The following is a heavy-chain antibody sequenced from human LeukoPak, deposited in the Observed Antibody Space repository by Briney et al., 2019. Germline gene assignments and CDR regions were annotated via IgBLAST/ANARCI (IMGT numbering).Heavy chain of an antibody. Sequence: ASVKVSCKASGYTFTSFGISWVRQSPGQGLEWMGWIGAYNGNTKYGQKLQGRVTMTTDTSTSTAYMELRSLRSDDAAVYYCARDQMNIAAAGAYFDYWGQGTLVTVSS. CDR3: ARDQMNIAAAGAYFDY. V-gene: IGHV1-18*01. CDR2: IGAYNGNT. D-gene: IGHD6-13*01. CDR1: GYTFTSFG. J-gene: IGHJ4*02.